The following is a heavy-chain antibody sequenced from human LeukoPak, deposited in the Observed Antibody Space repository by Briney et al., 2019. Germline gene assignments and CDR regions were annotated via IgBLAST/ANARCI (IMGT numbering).Heavy chain of an antibody. D-gene: IGHD3-22*01. CDR2: ISSSSSYI. J-gene: IGHJ5*02. CDR1: GFTFSSYS. CDR3: ARDVLFYDSSGYLYNWFDP. Sequence: GGSLRLSCAASGFTFSSYSTNWVRQAPGKGLEWVSSISSSSSYIYYADSVKGRFTISRDNAKNSLYLQMNSLRAEDTAVYYCARDVLFYDSSGYLYNWFDPWGQGTLVTVSS. V-gene: IGHV3-21*01.